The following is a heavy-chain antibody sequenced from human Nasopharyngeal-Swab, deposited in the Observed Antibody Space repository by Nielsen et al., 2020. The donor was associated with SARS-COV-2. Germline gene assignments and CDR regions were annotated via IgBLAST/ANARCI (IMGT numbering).Heavy chain of an antibody. J-gene: IGHJ3*02. CDR1: GYTFTTYA. D-gene: IGHD4-17*01. CDR3: ERDLRTDAFDI. V-gene: IGHV7-4-1*02. Sequence: ASVKVSCKASGYTFTTYAMNWVRQAPGQGLEWMGWINTNTGNPTYAQGFTGRFVFSLDTSVSTAYLQISSLKAEDTAVYYCERDLRTDAFDIWGEGTMVTVSS. CDR2: INTNTGNP.